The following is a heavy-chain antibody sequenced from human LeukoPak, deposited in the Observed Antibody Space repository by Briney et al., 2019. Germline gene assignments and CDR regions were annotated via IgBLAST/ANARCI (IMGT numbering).Heavy chain of an antibody. CDR3: VSFYETY. CDR2: VNSDGSWT. V-gene: IGHV3-74*01. CDR1: GNYW. D-gene: IGHD2-2*01. J-gene: IGHJ4*02. Sequence: GGSLRLSCAASGNYWMHWVRQAPGRGLVWVSHVNSDGSWTTYADSVKGRFTISKDNAKNTVYPQMNNLRAEDTAVYYCVSFYETYWGRGTLVTVSS.